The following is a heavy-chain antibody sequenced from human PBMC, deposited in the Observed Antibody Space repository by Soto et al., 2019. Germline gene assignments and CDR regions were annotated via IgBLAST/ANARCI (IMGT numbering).Heavy chain of an antibody. CDR2: IYYSGST. V-gene: IGHV4-59*01. CDR3: ARDNGYSYGYNLDH. CDR1: GGSISSYY. Sequence: QVQLQESGPGLVKPSETLSLTCTVSGGSISSYYWSWIRQPPGKGLEWIGYIYYSGSTNYNPSLTLRVTISVATSKNQFSLKLTSVTAADTAVYYCARDNGYSYGYNLDHWGQGTLVTVSS. J-gene: IGHJ4*02. D-gene: IGHD5-18*01.